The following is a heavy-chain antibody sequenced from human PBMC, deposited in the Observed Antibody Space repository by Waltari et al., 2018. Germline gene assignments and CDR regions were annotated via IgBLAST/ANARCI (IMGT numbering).Heavy chain of an antibody. D-gene: IGHD4-17*01. CDR3: ARDQYSDYVFDY. CDR1: GYIFTNYG. V-gene: IGHV1-18*01. Sequence: QVQLVQSGSEVKNPGASVKVSCKASGYIFTNYGISWVRQAPGQGLEWMGYPSAHNDDTNYVQRFQGRLTMTTDTSTNTAYMELRSLRSDDTAIYYCARDQYSDYVFDYWGQGTLVIVSS. CDR2: PSAHNDDT. J-gene: IGHJ4*02.